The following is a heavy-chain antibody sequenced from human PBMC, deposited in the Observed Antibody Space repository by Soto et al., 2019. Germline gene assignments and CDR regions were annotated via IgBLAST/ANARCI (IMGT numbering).Heavy chain of an antibody. J-gene: IGHJ6*03. CDR1: GFTFSDVW. Sequence: PGGSLRLSCAASGFTFSDVWMHWVRQAPGKGLVWVSRINSVGISTNYAESVKGRFTMSRDNAKNTLYLQMNSLRVDDTVVYYCSRGRIYYYMDVWGKGTTVTVSS. CDR3: SRGRIYYYMDV. CDR2: INSVGIST. V-gene: IGHV3-74*01. D-gene: IGHD2-15*01.